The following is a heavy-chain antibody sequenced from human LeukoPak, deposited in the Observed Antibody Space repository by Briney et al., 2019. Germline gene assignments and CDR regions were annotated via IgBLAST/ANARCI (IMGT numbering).Heavy chain of an antibody. CDR3: AKDRYQLLRVCDF. J-gene: IGHJ4*02. Sequence: PGGSLRLSCAASGFTFSSYAMSWVRQAPGKGLEWVSAISDSGGSTYYADSVKGRFSISRGNSKNTLYLQMDSLRAEDTAVYYCAKDRYQLLRVCDFWGQGTLVSVSS. V-gene: IGHV3-23*01. CDR1: GFTFSSYA. D-gene: IGHD2-2*01. CDR2: ISDSGGST.